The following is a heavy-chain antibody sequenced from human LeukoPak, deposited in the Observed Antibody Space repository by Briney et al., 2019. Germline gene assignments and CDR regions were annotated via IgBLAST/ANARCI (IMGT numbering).Heavy chain of an antibody. CDR2: INPDGSEK. D-gene: IGHD5-18*01. Sequence: GSLRLSCAASGLIFSNAWMDWVRQAPGKGLEWVASINPDGSEKYSVDSVEGRFTISRDNAKNLLYLQVNSLRVEDTAFYYCARDLAYSRLDYWGQGMLVTVSS. CDR1: GLIFSNAW. J-gene: IGHJ4*02. V-gene: IGHV3-7*01. CDR3: ARDLAYSRLDY.